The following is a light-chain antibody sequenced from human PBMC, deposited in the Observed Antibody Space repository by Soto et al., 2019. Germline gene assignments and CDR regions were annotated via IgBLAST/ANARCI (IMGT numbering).Light chain of an antibody. J-gene: IGKJ1*01. V-gene: IGKV1-5*03. CDR2: KAS. CDR3: QHYNSYPWT. CDR1: QSISSW. Sequence: DIPMTQPPSTLSASVGDRVTITCRARQSISSWLAWCQQKPGKAPKLLIYKASTLESGVPSRFSGSGSGTEFTLTISSLQPDDFATYYCQHYNSYPWTFGQGTKVEIK.